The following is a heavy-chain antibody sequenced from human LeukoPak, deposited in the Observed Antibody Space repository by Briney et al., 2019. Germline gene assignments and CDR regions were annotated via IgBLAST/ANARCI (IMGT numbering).Heavy chain of an antibody. V-gene: IGHV3-7*01. Sequence: PGGSLRLSCAASGFTFSRHWMSWVRQAPGKGLEWVANTKQDGSEKYYVDSVKGRFTISRDNAKNSLYLQMNSLRAEDTAVYYCARTYYDSGSLIENWGQGTLVTVSS. D-gene: IGHD3-10*01. CDR3: ARTYYDSGSLIEN. CDR1: GFTFSRHW. CDR2: TKQDGSEK. J-gene: IGHJ4*02.